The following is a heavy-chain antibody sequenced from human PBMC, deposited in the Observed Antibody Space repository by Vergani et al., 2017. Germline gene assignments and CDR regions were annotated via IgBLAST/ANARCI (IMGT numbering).Heavy chain of an antibody. J-gene: IGHJ5*02. D-gene: IGHD6-6*01. CDR2: ISVYNGNT. CDR3: ARVRRSSIAALLIGWFDP. Sequence: QVQLVQSGDELKKPGASVRVSCKASGYTFTSYGISWVRQAPGQGLEWMGWISVYNGNTNYAQKFQGRVTITADKSTSTAYMELSSLRSEDTAVYYCARVRRSSIAALLIGWFDPWGQGTLVTVSS. V-gene: IGHV1-18*04. CDR1: GYTFTSYG.